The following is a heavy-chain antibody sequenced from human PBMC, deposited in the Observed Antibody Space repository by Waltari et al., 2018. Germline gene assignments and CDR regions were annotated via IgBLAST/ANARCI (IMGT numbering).Heavy chain of an antibody. CDR2: MNPNSGNA. Sequence: QVQLVQSGAELKRPGASVKVSCKASGYTFTNYDINWVRQARGQGLEWMGWMNPNSGNAGDTQRFQGRVTLTRDKSISTAFMELSSLTSEDTAVYYCTRAMSTVVPADYWGQGALVTV. CDR1: GYTFTNYD. CDR3: TRAMSTVVPADY. J-gene: IGHJ4*02. D-gene: IGHD4-17*01. V-gene: IGHV1-8*03.